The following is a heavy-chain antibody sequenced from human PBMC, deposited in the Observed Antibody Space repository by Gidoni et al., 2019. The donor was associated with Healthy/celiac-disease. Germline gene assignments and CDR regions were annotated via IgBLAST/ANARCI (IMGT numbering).Heavy chain of an antibody. CDR2: IYYSGST. Sequence: QVQLQESGPGLVKPSETLSLTCTVSGGSVSSGSYYWSWIRQPPGKGLEWLGYIYYSGSTNYNPSLKSRVTISVDTSKNQFSLKLSSVTAADTAVYYCARALYCTNGVCYYYGMDVWGQGTTVTVSS. D-gene: IGHD2-8*01. V-gene: IGHV4-61*01. CDR1: GGSVSSGSYY. CDR3: ARALYCTNGVCYYYGMDV. J-gene: IGHJ6*02.